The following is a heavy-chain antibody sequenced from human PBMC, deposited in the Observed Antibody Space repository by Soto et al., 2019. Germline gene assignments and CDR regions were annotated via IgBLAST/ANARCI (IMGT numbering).Heavy chain of an antibody. CDR3: AREVLYVVVAATLPDALAV. CDR1: VFTFSSYS. Sequence: PGGSLRRSCAASVFTFSSYSLNLVRQAPGKGLECVSSISISSSYIYYADSVKGRFTISRENAKNSLYLQMNSLRAEDTDVYYCAREVLYVVVAATLPDALAVWGQGTMVTVSS. CDR2: ISISSSYI. D-gene: IGHD2-15*01. J-gene: IGHJ3*01. V-gene: IGHV3-21*01.